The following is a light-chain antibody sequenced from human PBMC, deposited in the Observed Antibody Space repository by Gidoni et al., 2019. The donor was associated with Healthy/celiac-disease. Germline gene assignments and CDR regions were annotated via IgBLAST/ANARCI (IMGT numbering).Light chain of an antibody. CDR1: QSVSSSY. CDR2: GAS. Sequence: IVLTQSPGTLSLSPGERATLSCRASQSVSSSYLAWYQQKPGQAPRLLIYGASSRATGSPDRVSGSGSGTDFTLTISRLEPEDFVVYYCQQHGSATPITFGQGTRLEIK. V-gene: IGKV3-20*01. J-gene: IGKJ5*01. CDR3: QQHGSATPIT.